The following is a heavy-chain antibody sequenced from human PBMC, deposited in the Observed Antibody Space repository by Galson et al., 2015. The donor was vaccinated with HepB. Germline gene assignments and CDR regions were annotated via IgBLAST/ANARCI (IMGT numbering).Heavy chain of an antibody. CDR1: GYTFTTYA. CDR2: ISTNRGNT. Sequence: SVKVSCKASGYTFTTYALGWVRQAPGQGLEWMGWISTNRGNTNYAQMFQGRVTLTTDTSTSTAFMELRSLRSDDTAVYYCARGVGPLGAANFDYWGQGTLVTVSS. V-gene: IGHV1-18*01. J-gene: IGHJ4*02. CDR3: ARGVGPLGAANFDY. D-gene: IGHD3-16*01.